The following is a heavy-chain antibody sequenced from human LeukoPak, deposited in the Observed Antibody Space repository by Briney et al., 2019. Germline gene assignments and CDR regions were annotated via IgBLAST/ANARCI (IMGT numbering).Heavy chain of an antibody. CDR3: ARLSFHTGGPGP. Sequence: PSETLSLTCAVSGGSISSSNWWSWVRQPPGKGLEWIGEIYHSGSTNYNPSLKSRVTISVDKPKNQFSLELSSVAAADTAVYYCARLSFHTGGPGPWGQGTLVTVSS. D-gene: IGHD2-8*02. CDR1: GGSISSSNW. J-gene: IGHJ5*02. V-gene: IGHV4-4*02. CDR2: IYHSGST.